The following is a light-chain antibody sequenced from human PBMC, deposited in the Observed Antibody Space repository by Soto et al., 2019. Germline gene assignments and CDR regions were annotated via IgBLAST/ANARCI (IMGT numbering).Light chain of an antibody. CDR2: GAS. J-gene: IGKJ2*01. V-gene: IGKV3-20*01. Sequence: EIVLTQSPGTLSLSPGERATLSCRASQSVSSSYLAWYQQKPGQAPRLLIYGASSRATGIPDRFSGSGSGTDFTLTIGRLEPEDFAVYYWQHYGSSPRTFGQGTKLEIK. CDR1: QSVSSSY. CDR3: QHYGSSPRT.